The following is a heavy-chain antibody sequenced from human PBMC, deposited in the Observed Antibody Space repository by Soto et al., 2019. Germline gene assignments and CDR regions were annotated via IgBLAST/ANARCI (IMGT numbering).Heavy chain of an antibody. D-gene: IGHD2-8*01. CDR2: IHYSGTT. V-gene: IGHV4-59*01. J-gene: IGHJ4*02. CDR3: ARYNSYAIDY. CDR1: GTSISIYY. Sequence: SETLSLTCTVSGTSISIYYWSWIRQPPGKGLEWIANIHYSGTTNYNPSLASRVTLSVDTSKNQFSLKMTSVTAADRAMYFCARYNSYAIDYWGRGTLVTVSS.